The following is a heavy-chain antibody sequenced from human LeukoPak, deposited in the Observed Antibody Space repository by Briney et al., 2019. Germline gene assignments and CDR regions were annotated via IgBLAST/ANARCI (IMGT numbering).Heavy chain of an antibody. CDR1: GYTFTGYY. J-gene: IGHJ4*02. Sequence: GASVKVSCKASGYTFTGYYMHWVRQAPGQGLEWMGWINPNSGGTNYAQKFQGRVTMTRDTSISTAYMELSRLRSDDTAVYYCARGDIAAAGVFDYWGQGTLVTVSS. D-gene: IGHD6-13*01. CDR3: ARGDIAAAGVFDY. V-gene: IGHV1-2*02. CDR2: INPNSGGT.